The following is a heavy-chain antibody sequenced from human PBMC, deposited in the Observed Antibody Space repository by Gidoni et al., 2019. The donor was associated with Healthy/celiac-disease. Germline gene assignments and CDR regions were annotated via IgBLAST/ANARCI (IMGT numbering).Heavy chain of an antibody. D-gene: IGHD2-15*01. J-gene: IGHJ4*02. CDR2: ISYDGSNK. V-gene: IGHV3-30-3*01. CDR1: GFTFSSYA. Sequence: GFTFSSYAMHWVRQAPGKGLEWVAVISYDGSNKYYADSVKGRFTISRDNSKNTLYLQMNSLRAEDTAVYYCARDRGYWDEPGDYWGQGTLVTVSS. CDR3: ARDRGYWDEPGDY.